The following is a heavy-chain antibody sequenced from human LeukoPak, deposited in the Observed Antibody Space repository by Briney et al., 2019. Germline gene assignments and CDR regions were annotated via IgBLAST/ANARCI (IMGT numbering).Heavy chain of an antibody. CDR3: AKDRKGGTGDPRFNY. Sequence: GGSLRLSCSASGFTFSDYWMMWVRQAPGKGLEWVGNIRQDDSEKSYVDSVKGRFTISRDNAKSSLYLQMNSLRAEDTAIYYCAKDRKGGTGDPRFNYWAQETLVPVSS. CDR2: IRQDDSEK. J-gene: IGHJ4*02. V-gene: IGHV3-7*01. D-gene: IGHD7-27*01. CDR1: GFTFSDYW.